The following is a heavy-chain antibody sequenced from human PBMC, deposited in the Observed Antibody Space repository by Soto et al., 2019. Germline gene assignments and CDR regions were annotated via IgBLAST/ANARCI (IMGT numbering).Heavy chain of an antibody. CDR2: IVNHGGRK. V-gene: IGHV3-33*01. Sequence: QVQLVESGGGVVQPGTSLRLSCAASGFLFSRFGMHWVRQAPGKGLEWVAVIVNHGGRKDYADSVRGRFTISRDNSRNTVLLEMSSLRVEDTAIDYGARDDEYDDNGLDYWGQGTLVTVSS. D-gene: IGHD1-1*01. J-gene: IGHJ4*02. CDR3: ARDDEYDDNGLDY. CDR1: GFLFSRFG.